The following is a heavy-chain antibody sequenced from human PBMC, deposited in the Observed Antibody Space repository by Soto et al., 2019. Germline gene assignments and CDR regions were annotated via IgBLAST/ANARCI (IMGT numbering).Heavy chain of an antibody. CDR3: ARGATVVGVAAYCYYELEA. CDR1: GGTFSNYA. Sequence: QVQVVQSGAEVKKPGSSVQVSCRASGGTFSNYAISRVRQAPGQGRERMGGIGPGFGTPNYAQNLQGRITLTADDSTITVHMALSSVRSEDTAVYYCARGATVVGVAAYCYYELEAGGQEPTVAVSS. D-gene: IGHD3-3*01. V-gene: IGHV1-69*01. CDR2: IGPGFGTP. J-gene: IGHJ6*02.